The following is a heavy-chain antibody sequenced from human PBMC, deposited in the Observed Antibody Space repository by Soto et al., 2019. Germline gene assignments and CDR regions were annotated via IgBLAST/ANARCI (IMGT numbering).Heavy chain of an antibody. CDR3: ARHLLVSIGDPWYFDL. J-gene: IGHJ2*01. CDR2: IYYSGDT. V-gene: IGHV4-59*08. D-gene: IGHD3-3*02. Sequence: QVQLQESGPGLVKPSETLSLTCTVSGGSISGYYWSWIRQPPGKGLEWVGYIYYSGDTNSTPSLNSRVTMSVDTSKNQFSLNLSSVTAADAAVYYCARHLLVSIGDPWYFDLWGRGTLVTVSS. CDR1: GGSISGYY.